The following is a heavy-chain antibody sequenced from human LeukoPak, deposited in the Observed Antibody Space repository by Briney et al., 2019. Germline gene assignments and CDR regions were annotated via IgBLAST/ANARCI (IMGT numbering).Heavy chain of an antibody. CDR3: AKDSGSYYKVADY. D-gene: IGHD3-10*01. J-gene: IGHJ4*02. CDR1: GFTFSDYW. V-gene: IGHV3-7*03. Sequence: GGSLRLSCEGSGFTFSDYWMGWVRQAPGKGLEWVANINPAGRDTYYVDSVKGRFTISRDNVKKSTFLQMNSLRAEDTAVYYCAKDSGSYYKVADYWGQGTLVTVSS. CDR2: INPAGRDT.